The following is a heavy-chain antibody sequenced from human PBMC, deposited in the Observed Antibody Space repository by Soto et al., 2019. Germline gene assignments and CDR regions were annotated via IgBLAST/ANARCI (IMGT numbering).Heavy chain of an antibody. CDR1: GYSFCSYW. CDR3: ARLPLEQSYHGMDV. Sequence: PGESLKVSCKGSGYSFCSYWIAWVRQMHGKGLEWMGIIYPGDSDTRYSPSFQGQVTISADKSTSTAYLQWSSLKASDTAIYYCARLPLEQSYHGMDVWGQGSTVTVTS. V-gene: IGHV5-51*01. J-gene: IGHJ6*02. CDR2: IYPGDSDT. D-gene: IGHD1-1*01.